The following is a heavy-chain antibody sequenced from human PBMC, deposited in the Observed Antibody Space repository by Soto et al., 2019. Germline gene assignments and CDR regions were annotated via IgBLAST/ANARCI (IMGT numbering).Heavy chain of an antibody. J-gene: IGHJ4*02. CDR3: ARLRASTWYMGGFLDY. CDR2: IVSSSTYT. Sequence: GGSLRLSCAASGFTFSDYYMSWIRQAPGKGLEWVSYIVSSSTYTNYADSVKGRFTISRDNAKNSLYLEMNSLRAEDTAVYYCARLRASTWYMGGFLDYWGLGTLVTVSS. D-gene: IGHD6-13*01. V-gene: IGHV3-11*06. CDR1: GFTFSDYY.